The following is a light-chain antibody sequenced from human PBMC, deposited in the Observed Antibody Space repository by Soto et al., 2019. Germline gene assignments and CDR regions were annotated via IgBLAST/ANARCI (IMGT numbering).Light chain of an antibody. CDR1: QTVNRNY. CDR3: QQYIDSPRS. J-gene: IGKJ1*01. CDR2: GVS. Sequence: EIVLTQSPGTLALSLGDGATLSCRASQTVNRNYLACYHQKPGQPPRLLIYGVSNRATGVPDRFSGGGSGTEFTLTIVRLEPDDFGTYYCQQYIDSPRSFGQGSRVEVK. V-gene: IGKV3-20*01.